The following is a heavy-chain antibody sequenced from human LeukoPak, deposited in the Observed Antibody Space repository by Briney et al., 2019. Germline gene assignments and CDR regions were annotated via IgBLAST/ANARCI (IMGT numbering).Heavy chain of an antibody. Sequence: PGGSLRLSSAVPGFRVRGMDMGWVRQAPGKGLEWVSVIYSGGSAYYADSVKGRFTISRDNSKNTLYLRMNSLRAGDTAVYYCARGYGDYTPPNPYYYYGMVVRGQGATVTVSS. V-gene: IGHV3-53*01. CDR3: ARGYGDYTPPNPYYYYGMVV. CDR2: IYSGGSA. D-gene: IGHD4-17*01. CDR1: GFRVRGMD. J-gene: IGHJ6*01.